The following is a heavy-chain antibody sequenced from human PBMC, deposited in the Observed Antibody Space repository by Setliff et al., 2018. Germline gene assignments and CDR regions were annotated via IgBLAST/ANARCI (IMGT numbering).Heavy chain of an antibody. Sequence: ASVKVSCKASGYTFTSYAMNWVRQAPGQGLEWMGWINTNTGNPTYAQGFTGRFVFSLDTSVSTAYLQISSLKAEDTAVYYCARVATRDGYGDQCYFDYWGQGTLVTVSS. D-gene: IGHD4-17*01. CDR1: GYTFTSYA. V-gene: IGHV7-4-1*02. CDR3: ARVATRDGYGDQCYFDY. J-gene: IGHJ4*02. CDR2: INTNTGNP.